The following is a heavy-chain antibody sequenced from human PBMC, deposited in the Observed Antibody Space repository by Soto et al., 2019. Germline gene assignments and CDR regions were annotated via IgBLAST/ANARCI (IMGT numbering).Heavy chain of an antibody. D-gene: IGHD5-18*01. J-gene: IGHJ6*02. CDR1: GYRFTSYW. CDR3: ARQGASYGLYYYYGMDV. V-gene: IGHV5-51*01. CDR2: IYPGDSDT. Sequence: GESLKISCQGSGYRFTSYWIGWVRQMPGKGLEWMGIIYPGDSDTRYSPSFQGQVTISADKSISTAYLQWSSLKASDTAMYYCARQGASYGLYYYYGMDVWGQGTTVTVSS.